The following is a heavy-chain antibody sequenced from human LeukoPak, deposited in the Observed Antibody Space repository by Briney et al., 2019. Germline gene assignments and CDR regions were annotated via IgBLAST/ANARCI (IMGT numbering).Heavy chain of an antibody. Sequence: GGSLRLSYAASGFTFNSYAMHWVRQAPGKGLEWVAVISYDGSNKYYADSVKGRFTISRDNSKNTLYLQMNSLRAEDTAVYYCARESFDWGQGTLVTVSS. V-gene: IGHV3-30*04. CDR2: ISYDGSNK. CDR3: ARESFD. D-gene: IGHD1-26*01. J-gene: IGHJ4*02. CDR1: GFTFNSYA.